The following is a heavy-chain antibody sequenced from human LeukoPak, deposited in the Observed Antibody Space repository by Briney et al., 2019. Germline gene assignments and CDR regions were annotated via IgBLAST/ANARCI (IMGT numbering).Heavy chain of an antibody. CDR1: GFTLSRYW. CDR3: ARAHF. Sequence: PGGSLRLSCVASGFTLSRYWMSWVRQAPGKGLEWVANIKQDGSEIYYVESVRGRFTISRDNAKDSLYLQMNSLRAEDTAVYYCARAHFWGQGTLVTASS. J-gene: IGHJ4*02. CDR2: IKQDGSEI. V-gene: IGHV3-7*01.